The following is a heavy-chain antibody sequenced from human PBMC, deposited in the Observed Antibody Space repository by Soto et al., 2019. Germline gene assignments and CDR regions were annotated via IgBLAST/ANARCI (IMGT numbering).Heavy chain of an antibody. CDR2: IFYSGSV. D-gene: IGHD2-8*01. Sequence: PSETLSLTCTISGDSISSSTSYLGWIRLPPGKGLEWIGIIFYSGSVYYNPSLTGRATLSVDTSKNQFSLSLSAVTAADTAVYYCARRYCTRDTCYYFDYWGQGTLVTVSS. CDR3: ARRYCTRDTCYYFDY. V-gene: IGHV4-39*01. J-gene: IGHJ4*02. CDR1: GDSISSSTSY.